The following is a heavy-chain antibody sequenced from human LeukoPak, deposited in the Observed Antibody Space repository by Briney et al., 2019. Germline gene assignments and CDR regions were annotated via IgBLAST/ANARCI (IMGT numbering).Heavy chain of an antibody. J-gene: IGHJ5*02. D-gene: IGHD3-9*01. CDR1: GGSFSGYY. V-gene: IGHV4-34*09. Sequence: SETLSLTCAVYGGSFSGYYWSWIRQPPGKGLEWIGYIYYSGSTYYNPSLKSRVTISVDTSKNQFSLKLSSVTAADTAVYYCARGVRYFDWLSQLNWFDPWGQGTLVTVSS. CDR3: ARGVRYFDWLSQLNWFDP. CDR2: IYYSGST.